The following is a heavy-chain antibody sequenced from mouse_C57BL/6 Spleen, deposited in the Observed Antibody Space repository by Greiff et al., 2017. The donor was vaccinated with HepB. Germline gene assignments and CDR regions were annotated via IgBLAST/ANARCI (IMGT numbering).Heavy chain of an antibody. Sequence: VKLQQSGPGLVQPSQCLSITCTVSGFSFTSYGVHWVRQSPGKGLEWLGVIWSGGSTDYNAAFISRLSISKENSKSQVFFKMNSLQADDTAIYYCARYGNYGYFDVWGTGTTVTVSS. CDR1: GFSFTSYG. CDR2: IWSGGST. CDR3: ARYGNYGYFDV. J-gene: IGHJ1*03. V-gene: IGHV2-2*01. D-gene: IGHD2-1*01.